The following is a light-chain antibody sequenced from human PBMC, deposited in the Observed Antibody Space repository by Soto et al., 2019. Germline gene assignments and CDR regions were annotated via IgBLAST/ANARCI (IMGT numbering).Light chain of an antibody. V-gene: IGLV3-1*01. CDR2: QDN. CDR1: KLGSKY. J-gene: IGLJ1*01. Sequence: SYELTQPPSVSVSRGQTAGITCSGAKLGSKYVSWYQQKPGQSPVLVIYQDNSRPSGIPERFSGSNSGNTATLTISGTQAMDEADYYCQAWDNSTPVFGTGTKLTVL. CDR3: QAWDNSTPV.